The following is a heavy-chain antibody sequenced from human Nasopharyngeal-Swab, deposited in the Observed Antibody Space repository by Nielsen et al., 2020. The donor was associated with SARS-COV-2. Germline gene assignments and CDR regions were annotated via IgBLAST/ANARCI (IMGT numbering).Heavy chain of an antibody. CDR3: ARERARFLEWLLYGTFDY. Sequence: GESLKISCAASGFTFSSYSMNWVRQAPGKGPEWVSYISSSSSTIYYADSVKGRFTISRDNAKNSLYLQMNSLRDEDTAVYYCARERARFLEWLLYGTFDYWGQGTLVTVSS. CDR2: ISSSSSTI. CDR1: GFTFSSYS. J-gene: IGHJ4*02. D-gene: IGHD3-3*01. V-gene: IGHV3-48*02.